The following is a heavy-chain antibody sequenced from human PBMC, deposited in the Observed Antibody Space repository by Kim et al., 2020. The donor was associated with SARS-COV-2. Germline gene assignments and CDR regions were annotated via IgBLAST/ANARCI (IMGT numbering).Heavy chain of an antibody. J-gene: IGHJ2*01. Sequence: GGSLRLSCAASGFTFSSYAMSWVRQAPGKGLEWVSAISGSGGSTYYADSVKGRFTISRDNSKNTLYLQMNSLRAEDTAVYYCANPYGVTIWYFDLWGRGTLVTVSS. CDR1: GFTFSSYA. CDR2: ISGSGGST. V-gene: IGHV3-23*01. CDR3: ANPYGVTIWYFDL. D-gene: IGHD4-17*01.